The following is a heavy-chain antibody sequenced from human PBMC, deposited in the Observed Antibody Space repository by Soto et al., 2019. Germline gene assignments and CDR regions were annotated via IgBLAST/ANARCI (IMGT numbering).Heavy chain of an antibody. D-gene: IGHD6-13*01. J-gene: IGHJ5*02. CDR3: ARESRSSWYWFDP. CDR1: GYTFTGYY. Sequence: RASVKVSCKASGYTFTGYYMHWVRQAPGQGLEWMGWINPNSGGTNYAQKFQGRVTMTRDTSISTAYMELSRLRSDDTAVYYCARESRSSWYWFDPWGQGTLVTVSS. CDR2: INPNSGGT. V-gene: IGHV1-2*02.